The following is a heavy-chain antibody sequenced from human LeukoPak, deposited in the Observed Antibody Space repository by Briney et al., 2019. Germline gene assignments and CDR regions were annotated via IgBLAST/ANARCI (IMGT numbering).Heavy chain of an antibody. CDR1: GFTFSSYG. Sequence: GGSLRLSCAASGFTFSSYGMHWVRQAPGKGLEWVAVISYDGSNKYYADSVKGRFTISRDNSKNTLYLQMNSLRAEDTAVYYCAKVVAYCGGDCSLYGMDVWGRGTTVTVSS. J-gene: IGHJ6*02. D-gene: IGHD2-21*02. CDR2: ISYDGSNK. V-gene: IGHV3-30*18. CDR3: AKVVAYCGGDCSLYGMDV.